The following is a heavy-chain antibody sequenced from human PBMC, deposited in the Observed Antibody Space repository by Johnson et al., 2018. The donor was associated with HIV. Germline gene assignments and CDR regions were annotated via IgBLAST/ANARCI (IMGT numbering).Heavy chain of an antibody. CDR2: IKQDGSEK. D-gene: IGHD6-19*01. CDR1: GFTVSSNY. J-gene: IGHJ3*01. CDR3: AKEFAGSGWFF. V-gene: IGHV3-7*03. Sequence: VQLVESGGGLIQPGGSLRLSCAASGFTVSSNYMSWVRQAPGKGLEWVANIKQDGSEKYYVDSVKGRFTISRDNAKNSLNLQMNSLRPEDTALYYCAKEFAGSGWFFWGQGTMVTVSS.